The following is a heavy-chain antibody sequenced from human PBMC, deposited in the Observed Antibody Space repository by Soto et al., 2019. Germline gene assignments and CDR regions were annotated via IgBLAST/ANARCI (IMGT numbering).Heavy chain of an antibody. CDR3: ARGGSAERQTDGDSYHYYPMDV. V-gene: IGHV3-30*03. Sequence: QVQLVESGGGVVQPGRSLRLSCAASGFTFSSYGMHWVRQAPGKGLEWVAVISYDGSNKYYADSVKGRFTISRDNSKTSLFLEMTIVRDEDTAVYYCARGGSAERQTDGDSYHYYPMDVWGQGTTVTVSS. CDR1: GFTFSSYG. J-gene: IGHJ6*02. CDR2: ISYDGSNK. D-gene: IGHD3-22*01.